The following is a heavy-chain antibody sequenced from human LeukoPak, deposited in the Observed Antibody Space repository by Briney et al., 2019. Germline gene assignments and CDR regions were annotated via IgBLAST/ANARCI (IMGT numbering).Heavy chain of an antibody. CDR1: GFTFSSYW. CDR3: ARGRDGYSDY. J-gene: IGHJ4*02. CDR2: INSDGIST. Sequence: GGSLRLSSAASGFTFSSYWMHWVRQAPGKGLVWVSRINSDGISTSYPDSVKGRFTISKDNAKNTLYLQMNSLRAEDTAVYYCARGRDGYSDYWGQGTLVTVSS. D-gene: IGHD5-24*01. V-gene: IGHV3-74*01.